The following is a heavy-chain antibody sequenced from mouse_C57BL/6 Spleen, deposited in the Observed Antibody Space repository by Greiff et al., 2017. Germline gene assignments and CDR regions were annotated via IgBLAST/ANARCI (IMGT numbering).Heavy chain of an antibody. CDR3: ARDIGYYAMDY. CDR2: ISYDGSN. V-gene: IGHV3-6*01. CDR1: GYSITSGYY. J-gene: IGHJ4*01. Sequence: EVQVVESGPGLVKPSQSLSLTCSVTGYSITSGYYWNWIRQFPGNKLEWMGYISYDGSNNYNPSLKNRISITRDTSKNQFFLKLNSVTTEDTATYYCARDIGYYAMDYGGQGTSVTVSS.